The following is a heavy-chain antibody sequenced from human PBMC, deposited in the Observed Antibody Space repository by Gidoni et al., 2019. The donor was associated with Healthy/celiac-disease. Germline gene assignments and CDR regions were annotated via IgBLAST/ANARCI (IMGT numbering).Heavy chain of an antibody. Sequence: QLQLQESGPGLVKPSEPLSLTCPVSGGSISSSSYYWGWIRQPPGKGLEWIGSIYYSGSTYYNPSLKSRVTISVDTSKNQFSLKLSSVTAADTAVYYCARDIVVVPAALQNWFDPWGQGTLVTVSS. D-gene: IGHD2-2*01. V-gene: IGHV4-39*07. CDR2: IYYSGST. CDR3: ARDIVVVPAALQNWFDP. J-gene: IGHJ5*02. CDR1: GGSISSSSYY.